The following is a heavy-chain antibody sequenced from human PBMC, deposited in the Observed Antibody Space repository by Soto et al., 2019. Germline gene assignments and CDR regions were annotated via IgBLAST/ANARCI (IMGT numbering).Heavy chain of an antibody. D-gene: IGHD3-10*01. V-gene: IGHV3-23*01. CDR1: GFTFSSYA. CDR2: ISGSGGST. CDR3: AKSITMVRGVIIKKDYYYGMDV. Sequence: EVQLLESGGGLVQPGGSLRLSCAASGFTFSSYAMSWVRQAPGKGLEWVSAISGSGGSTYYADSVKGRFTISRDNSKNTLYLQMNSLRAEDTAVYYCAKSITMVRGVIIKKDYYYGMDVWGQGTTVTVSS. J-gene: IGHJ6*02.